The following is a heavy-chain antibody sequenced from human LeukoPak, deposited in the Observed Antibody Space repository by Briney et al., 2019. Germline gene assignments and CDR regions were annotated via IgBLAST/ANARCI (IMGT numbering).Heavy chain of an antibody. CDR2: IHYSGSP. CDR3: SAFDI. Sequence: PLETLSLTCTVSGGSNYWSWIRQPPGKGLEWIGYIHYSGSPNYNPSLKSRLTISIDTSKNQFSLKLNSVTAADTAVYYCSAFDIWGQGTMVTVSS. V-gene: IGHV4-59*08. J-gene: IGHJ3*02. CDR1: GGSNY.